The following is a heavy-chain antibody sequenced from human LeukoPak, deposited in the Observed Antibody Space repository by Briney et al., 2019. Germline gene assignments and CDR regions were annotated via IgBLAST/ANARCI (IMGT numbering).Heavy chain of an antibody. J-gene: IGHJ6*04. V-gene: IGHV2-70*04. D-gene: IGHD6-13*01. CDR2: FDWDDDK. CDR1: GFSLSTSGMR. CDR3: ARGSPLYYYHGLDV. Sequence: SGPALVKPTQTLTLTCSFSGFSLSTSGMRVNWIRQPPGKALEWLARFDWDDDKIYSTSLKTRLTISKDTSKNQVVLTMTNMDPVDTATYYCARGSPLYYYHGLDVWGKGTTVTVSS.